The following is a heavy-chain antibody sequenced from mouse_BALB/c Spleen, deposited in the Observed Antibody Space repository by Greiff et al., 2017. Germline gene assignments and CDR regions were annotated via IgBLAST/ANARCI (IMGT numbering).Heavy chain of an antibody. Sequence: EVKVVESGGGLVQPGGSLRLSCATSGFTFTDYYMSWVRQPPGKALEWLGFIRNKANGYTTEYSASVKGLFTISRDNSQSILYLQMNTLRAEDSATYYCARALANWDWYFDVWGAGTTVTVSS. J-gene: IGHJ1*01. D-gene: IGHD4-1*01. CDR3: ARALANWDWYFDV. CDR2: IRNKANGYTT. CDR1: GFTFTDYY. V-gene: IGHV7-3*02.